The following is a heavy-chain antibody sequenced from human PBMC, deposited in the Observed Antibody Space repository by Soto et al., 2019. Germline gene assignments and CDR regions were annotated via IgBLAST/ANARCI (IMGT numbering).Heavy chain of an antibody. V-gene: IGHV1-69*12. CDR1: GGTFSSYA. CDR2: IIPIFGTA. Sequence: QVQLVQAGAEVKKPGSSVKVSCKASGGTFSSYAISWVRQAPGQGLEWMGGIIPIFGTADYAQKFQGRVTITADESTSTAYMELSSLRSEDTAVYYCALHYGSGSNYYYYGMDVWGQGTTVTVSS. CDR3: ALHYGSGSNYYYYGMDV. J-gene: IGHJ6*02. D-gene: IGHD3-10*01.